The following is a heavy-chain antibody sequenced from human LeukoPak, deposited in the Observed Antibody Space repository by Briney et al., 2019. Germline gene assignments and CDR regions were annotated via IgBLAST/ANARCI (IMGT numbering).Heavy chain of an antibody. CDR3: ARGRDYDYVWGSYRSYYFDY. CDR2: INHSGST. V-gene: IGHV4-34*01. J-gene: IGHJ4*02. CDR1: GGSFSGYY. Sequence: PSETLSLTCAVYGGSFSGYYWSWIRQPPGKGLEWIGEINHSGSTNYNPSLKSRVTISVDTSKNQFSLKLSSVTAADTAVYYCARGRDYDYVWGSYRSYYFDYWGQGTLVTVSS. D-gene: IGHD3-16*02.